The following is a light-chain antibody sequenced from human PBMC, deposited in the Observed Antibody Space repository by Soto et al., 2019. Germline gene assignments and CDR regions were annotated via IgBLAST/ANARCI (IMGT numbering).Light chain of an antibody. J-gene: IGKJ4*01. CDR1: QDIRNS. Sequence: DIQQTQSPSSLSASVGDRVTITCQESQDIRNSLNWYHQKPGKAPKLLIYDTSNLETGVPSRFSGSGSGTYITFTISDLRPEDIATYYWQQYDNRLTFGGGTKVDTK. CDR3: QQYDNRLT. CDR2: DTS. V-gene: IGKV1-33*01.